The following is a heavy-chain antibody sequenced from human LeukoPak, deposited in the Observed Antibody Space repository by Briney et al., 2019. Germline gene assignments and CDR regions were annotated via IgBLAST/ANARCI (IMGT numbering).Heavy chain of an antibody. J-gene: IGHJ5*02. CDR2: ISNGKT. D-gene: IGHD2-15*01. V-gene: IGHV3-23*01. CDR1: GFPFSSHA. CDR3: VREAGYCAPVCVKTNWFDP. Sequence: GGSLRLSCAASGFPFSSHAMSRVRQPPGKGLEWVAAISNGKTYYADSVRGRFAISRDDSTNTVYLHMNSLRDEDTALYHCVREAGYCAPVCVKTNWFDPWGQGTLVTVSS.